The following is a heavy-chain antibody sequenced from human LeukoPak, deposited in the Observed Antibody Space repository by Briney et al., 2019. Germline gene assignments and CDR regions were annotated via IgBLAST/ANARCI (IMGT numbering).Heavy chain of an antibody. J-gene: IGHJ4*02. CDR1: GYSVSNTYY. CDR2: IHHTGTT. V-gene: IGHV4-38-2*01. D-gene: IGHD3-16*01. Sequence: SETLSLTCAVSGYSVSNTYYWGWIRQPPGEGLEWVGSIHHTGTTYYNPSLKSRVVVSLDTSKNQFSLKLSSVTAADTAVYYCASGYLDGRGTFDYWGQGILVTVSS. CDR3: ASGYLDGRGTFDY.